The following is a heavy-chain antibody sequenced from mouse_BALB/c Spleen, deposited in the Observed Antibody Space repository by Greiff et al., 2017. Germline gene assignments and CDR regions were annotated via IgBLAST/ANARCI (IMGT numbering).Heavy chain of an antibody. Sequence: VKLMESGPGLVAPSQSLSITCTVSGFSLTSYGVHWVRQPPGKGLEWLGVIWAGGSTNYNSALMSRLSISKDNSKSQVFLKMNSLQTDDTAMYYCARECYGYDGGRYFDYWGQGTTLTVSS. CDR1: GFSLTSYG. J-gene: IGHJ2*01. CDR3: ARECYGYDGGRYFDY. V-gene: IGHV2-9*02. D-gene: IGHD2-2*01. CDR2: IWAGGST.